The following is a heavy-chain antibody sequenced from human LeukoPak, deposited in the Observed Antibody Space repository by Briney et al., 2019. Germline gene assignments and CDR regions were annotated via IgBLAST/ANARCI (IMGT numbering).Heavy chain of an antibody. CDR1: GFTFSSYA. Sequence: PGGSLRLSCAASGFTFSSYAMSWVRQAPGKGLEWVSAISGSGGSTYYADSVKGRFTISRDNPKNTLYLQMNSLRAEDTAVYYCAKDVPTDYYDSSGYVDYWGQGTLVTVSS. CDR2: ISGSGGST. J-gene: IGHJ4*02. CDR3: AKDVPTDYYDSSGYVDY. D-gene: IGHD3-22*01. V-gene: IGHV3-23*01.